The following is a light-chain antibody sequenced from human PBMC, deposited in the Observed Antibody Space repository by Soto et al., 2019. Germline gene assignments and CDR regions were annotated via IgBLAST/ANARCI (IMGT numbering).Light chain of an antibody. Sequence: QSALTQPASVSGSPGQSITISCTGTSSDVGSYNLVSWYQQHPGKALKLMVYEGSKRPSGVSNRFSGSKSGNTASLTISGVLADDEADYYCCPYAGSSPPNVFGTGTKLTVL. J-gene: IGLJ1*01. CDR2: EGS. CDR3: CPYAGSSPPNV. CDR1: SSDVGSYNL. V-gene: IGLV2-23*01.